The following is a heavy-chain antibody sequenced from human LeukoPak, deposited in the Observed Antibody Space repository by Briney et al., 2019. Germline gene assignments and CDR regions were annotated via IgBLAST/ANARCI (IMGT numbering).Heavy chain of an antibody. CDR1: GDTFSIYG. V-gene: IGHV1-18*01. D-gene: IGHD3-10*01. CDR2: ISAYSGNT. J-gene: IGHJ4*02. CDR3: ARNRLDYYGSGSYSGDY. Sequence: ASVKVSCKAVGDTFSIYGISWVRQAPGQGLEWMGWISAYSGNTNYAQKLQGRVTMTTDTSTSTAYMELRSLSSDDAAVYYCARNRLDYYGSGSYSGDYWGQGTLVTVSS.